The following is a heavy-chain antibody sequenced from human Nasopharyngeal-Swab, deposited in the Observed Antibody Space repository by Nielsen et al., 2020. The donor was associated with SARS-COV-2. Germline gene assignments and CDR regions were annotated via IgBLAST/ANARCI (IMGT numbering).Heavy chain of an antibody. CDR2: IKQDGSEK. J-gene: IGHJ6*02. Sequence: GESLKISCAASGFTFSSYWMSWVRQAPGKGLEWVANIKQDGSEKYYVDSVKGRFTISRGNAKNSLYLQMNSLRAEDTAVYYCAREDTAMGNGMDVWGQGTTVTVSS. CDR1: GFTFSSYW. CDR3: AREDTAMGNGMDV. D-gene: IGHD5-18*01. V-gene: IGHV3-7*01.